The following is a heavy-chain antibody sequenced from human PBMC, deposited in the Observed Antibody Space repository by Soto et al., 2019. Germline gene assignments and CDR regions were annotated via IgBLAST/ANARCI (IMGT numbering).Heavy chain of an antibody. V-gene: IGHV3-15*07. CDR2: IKSKTDGGTT. CDR1: GFTFSNAW. Sequence: PGGSLRLSCAASGFTFSNAWMNWVRQAPGKGLEWVGRIKSKTDGGTTDYAALVKGRFTISRDDSKNTLYLQMNSLKTEDTAVYYCTTGWELGLRLKIAHYYYGMDVWGQGTTVTVSS. CDR3: TTGWELGLRLKIAHYYYGMDV. J-gene: IGHJ6*02. D-gene: IGHD1-7*01.